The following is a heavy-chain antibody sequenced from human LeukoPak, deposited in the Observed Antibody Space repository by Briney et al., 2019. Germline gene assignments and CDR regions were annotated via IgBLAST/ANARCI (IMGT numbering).Heavy chain of an antibody. D-gene: IGHD1-20*01. CDR2: INHSGST. V-gene: IGHV4-34*01. J-gene: IGHJ4*02. CDR3: ARHRRRYNWKEGPFDY. CDR1: GGSFSGYY. Sequence: SETLSLTCAVYGGSFSGYYWSWIRQPPGKGLEWIGEINHSGSTNYNPSLKSRVTISVDTSKNQFSLKLSSVTAADTAVYYCARHRRRYNWKEGPFDYWGQGTLVTVSS.